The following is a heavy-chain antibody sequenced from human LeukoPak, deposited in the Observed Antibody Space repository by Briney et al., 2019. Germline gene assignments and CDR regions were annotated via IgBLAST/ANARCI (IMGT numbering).Heavy chain of an antibody. V-gene: IGHV4-30-2*01. CDR2: IYHSGST. CDR1: GGSISSGGYY. CDR3: ARDFRDVAAAGMGYFDL. D-gene: IGHD6-13*01. Sequence: PSQTLSLTCTVSGGSISSGGYYWSWIRQPPGKGLEWIGYIYHSGSTYYNPSLKSRVTISVDRSKNQFSLKLSSVTAADTAVYYCARDFRDVAAAGMGYFDLWGRGTLVAVSS. J-gene: IGHJ2*01.